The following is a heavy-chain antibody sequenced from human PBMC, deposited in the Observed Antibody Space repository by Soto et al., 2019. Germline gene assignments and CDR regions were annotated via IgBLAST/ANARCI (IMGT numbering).Heavy chain of an antibody. J-gene: IGHJ4*02. CDR1: GGTFGSYA. D-gene: IGHD5-12*01. V-gene: IGHV1-69*06. Sequence: SVKVSCKASGGTFGSYAISWVREAPGQGLEWMGGIIPIFGTANYAQKFQGRVTITADKSTSTAYMELSSLGSEDTAVYYCARDDGEMATTFDYWGQGTLVTVSS. CDR2: IIPIFGTA. CDR3: ARDDGEMATTFDY.